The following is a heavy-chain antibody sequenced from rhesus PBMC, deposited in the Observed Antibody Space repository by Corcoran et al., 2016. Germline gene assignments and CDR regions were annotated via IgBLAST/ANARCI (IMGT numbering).Heavy chain of an antibody. CDR1: AASISSYW. V-gene: IGHV4-80*01. CDR2: INGSRGST. D-gene: IGHD6-31*01. Sequence: QVQLQESGPGVVKPSETLSLTCVVSAASISSYWWSWIRQPPGKGLEWIGEINGSRGSTDYNPSLTSRVTSSKDASKNQFSLKLTSVTAADTAVYYCARVIRYSSGWYYFDYWGQGVLVTVSS. J-gene: IGHJ4*01. CDR3: ARVIRYSSGWYYFDY.